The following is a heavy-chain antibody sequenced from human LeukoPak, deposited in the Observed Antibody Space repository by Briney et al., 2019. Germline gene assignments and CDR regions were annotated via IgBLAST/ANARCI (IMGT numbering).Heavy chain of an antibody. CDR1: GGSISSGGYS. Sequence: SETLSLTCAVSGGSISSGGYSWSWIRQPPGKGLEWIGYIYHSGSTYYNPSLKSRVTILVDRSKNQFSLKLSSVTAADTAVYYCARAVITMVRGAPYYYYGMDVWGQGTLVTVSS. D-gene: IGHD3-10*01. J-gene: IGHJ6*02. V-gene: IGHV4-30-2*01. CDR2: IYHSGST. CDR3: ARAVITMVRGAPYYYYGMDV.